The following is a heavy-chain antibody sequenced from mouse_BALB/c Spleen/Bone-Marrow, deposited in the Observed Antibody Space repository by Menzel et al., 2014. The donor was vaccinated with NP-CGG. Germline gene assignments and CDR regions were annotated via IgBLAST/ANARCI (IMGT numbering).Heavy chain of an antibody. CDR3: ARYRYYGSSYAMDY. D-gene: IGHD1-1*01. Sequence: EVQLQQSGAELVKPGASVKSSCTASGFNIKDTYMYWVKQRPEQGLEWIGRIDPANGNTKYDPKFQGKATITADTSSNTAYLQLSSLTSEDTAVYYCARYRYYGSSYAMDYWGQGTSVTVSS. CDR2: IDPANGNT. V-gene: IGHV14-3*02. J-gene: IGHJ4*01. CDR1: GFNIKDTY.